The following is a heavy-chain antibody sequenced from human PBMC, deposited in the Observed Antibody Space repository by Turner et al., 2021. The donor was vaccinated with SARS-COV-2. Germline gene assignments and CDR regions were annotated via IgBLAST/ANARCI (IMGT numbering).Heavy chain of an antibody. CDR1: GYYINTRNYY. Sequence: QLHLQESCPGLVKPSESLSLPCTVSGYYINTRNYYWGWIRQPPGKWLEWIGSIYYSGGPYYNLSLKGRVSMYVDTSKNQFSLNLSSVTAADTAVYFCVRDGYSRQLIRSVDWGQGTLVAVSS. V-gene: IGHV4-39*02. CDR3: VRDGYSRQLIRSVD. J-gene: IGHJ4*02. CDR2: IYYSGGP. D-gene: IGHD6-13*01.